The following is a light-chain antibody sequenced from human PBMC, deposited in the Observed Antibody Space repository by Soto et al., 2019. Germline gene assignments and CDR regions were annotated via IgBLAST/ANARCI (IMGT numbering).Light chain of an antibody. CDR1: SSDVGANIF. J-gene: IGLJ1*01. CDR3: SSFTPDSTYV. Sequence: QSALSQPASVSGSRGQSITISCTGTSSDVGANIFVSWYQQHPGKVPKLMIYTVSSRPSGVSQRFSGSKSGNTASLTISGLQAEDEADYYCSSFTPDSTYVFGTGTKVTVL. V-gene: IGLV2-14*01. CDR2: TVS.